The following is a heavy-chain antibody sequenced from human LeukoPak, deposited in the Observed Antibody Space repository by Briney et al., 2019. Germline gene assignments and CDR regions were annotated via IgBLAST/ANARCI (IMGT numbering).Heavy chain of an antibody. D-gene: IGHD2-21*01. V-gene: IGHV1-69*04. Sequence: SVKVSCKASGGTFTSYDISWVRQATGQGLEWMGRIIPIRGIASYAQKFQGRVTMTTDKSTSTAYMELSSLRSEDTAVYYCARAMGIVVVLAGTTRSYQMDVSGKRTT. CDR1: GGTFTSYD. CDR2: IIPIRGIA. CDR3: ARAMGIVVVLAGTTRSYQMDV. J-gene: IGHJ6*03.